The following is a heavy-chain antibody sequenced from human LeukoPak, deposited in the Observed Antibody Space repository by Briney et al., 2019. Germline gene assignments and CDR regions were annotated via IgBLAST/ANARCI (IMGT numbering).Heavy chain of an antibody. V-gene: IGHV3-23*01. CDR3: AKGGIYSYGYRLSF. D-gene: IGHD5-18*01. CDR2: ISGSGGST. CDR1: GFTFSSYA. Sequence: QPGGSLRLSCAASGFTFSSYAMSWVRQAPGKGLEWVSAISGSGGSTYYADSVKGRFTISRDNSKNTLYLQMNSLRAEDTAVYSCAKGGIYSYGYRLSFWGQGTLVTVSS. J-gene: IGHJ4*02.